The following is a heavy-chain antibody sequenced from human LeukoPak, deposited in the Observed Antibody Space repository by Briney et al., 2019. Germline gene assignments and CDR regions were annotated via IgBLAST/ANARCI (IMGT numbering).Heavy chain of an antibody. Sequence: GASVKVSCKASGGTFSSYAISWVRQAPGQGLEWMGGIIPIFGTANYAQKFQGRVTITADESTSTAYMELSRLRSDDTAVYYCARDLRFRTTVVTQDWGQGTLVTVSS. CDR3: ARDLRFRTTVVTQD. J-gene: IGHJ4*02. CDR1: GGTFSSYA. V-gene: IGHV1-69*13. D-gene: IGHD4-23*01. CDR2: IIPIFGTA.